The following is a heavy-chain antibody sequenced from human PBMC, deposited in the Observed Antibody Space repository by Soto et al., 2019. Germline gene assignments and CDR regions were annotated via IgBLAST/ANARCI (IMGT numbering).Heavy chain of an antibody. D-gene: IGHD1-26*01. J-gene: IGHJ4*02. CDR3: AKMVGTTLVDY. CDR1: GASISSTSSGDW. CDR2: IHHSGNS. Sequence: QVQLQESGPGLVKPSGTLSLTCTVSGASISSTSSGDWWSWVRQPPGKGLEWIGEIHHSGNSNYTPSRTRRVTMSGDKSKNQFALRLSSVTAADTAVYSCAKMVGTTLVDYWGQGTLVTVSS. V-gene: IGHV4-4*02.